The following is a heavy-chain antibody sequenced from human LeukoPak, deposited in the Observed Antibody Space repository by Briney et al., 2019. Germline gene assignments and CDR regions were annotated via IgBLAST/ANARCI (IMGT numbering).Heavy chain of an antibody. J-gene: IGHJ4*02. V-gene: IGHV3-7*01. CDR1: GYSFSNWW. CDR3: VPRDED. Sequence: GGSLRLSCAASGYSFSNWWMNWVRRAPGKGLEWVANINVDGSQKYYADSVKGRFTISRDNAKNSVHLEMDSLRAEDTAFYYCVPRDEDWGQGILVTVSS. CDR2: INVDGSQK.